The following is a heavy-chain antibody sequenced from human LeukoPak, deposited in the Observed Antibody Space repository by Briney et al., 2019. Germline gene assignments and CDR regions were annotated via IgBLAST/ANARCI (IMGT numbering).Heavy chain of an antibody. D-gene: IGHD5-24*01. CDR2: INSDGSST. CDR3: ARSREGYNFLGEND. V-gene: IGHV3-74*01. J-gene: IGHJ4*02. CDR1: GFTFSSYW. Sequence: GGSLRLSCAASGFTFSSYWIHWVRQAPGKGLVRVSRINSDGSSTSYADSVKGRFTISGDNAKNTLYLQMNSLRAEDTAVYYCARSREGYNFLGENDWGQGTLVTVSS.